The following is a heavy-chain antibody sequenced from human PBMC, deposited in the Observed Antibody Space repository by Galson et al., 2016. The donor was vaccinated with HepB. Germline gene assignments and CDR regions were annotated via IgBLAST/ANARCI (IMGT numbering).Heavy chain of an antibody. V-gene: IGHV4-59*08. Sequence: SETLSLTCTVSGGSISSYYWTWLRQPPGKGLEWIGFIYYSGSTNYNPSLRSRVTISVDTSKKRFFLKLASVTAADTAVYYCARPRMFWDSPSCYEFFAFDIWGQGTLVTVSS. J-gene: IGHJ3*02. CDR2: IYYSGST. CDR3: ARPRMFWDSPSCYEFFAFDI. CDR1: GGSISSYY. D-gene: IGHD2-2*01.